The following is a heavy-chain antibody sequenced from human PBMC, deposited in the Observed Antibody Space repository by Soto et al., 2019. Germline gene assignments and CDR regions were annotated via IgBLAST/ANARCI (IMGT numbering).Heavy chain of an antibody. CDR1: GGSISSSSYY. J-gene: IGHJ6*02. Sequence: LSLTCTVSGGSISSSSYYWGWIRQPPGKGLEWIGSIYYSGSTYYNPSLKSRVTISVDTSKNQFSLKLSSVTAADTAVYYCARIVVVVADYYYYGMDVWGQGTTVTVSS. D-gene: IGHD2-15*01. CDR2: IYYSGST. V-gene: IGHV4-39*01. CDR3: ARIVVVVADYYYYGMDV.